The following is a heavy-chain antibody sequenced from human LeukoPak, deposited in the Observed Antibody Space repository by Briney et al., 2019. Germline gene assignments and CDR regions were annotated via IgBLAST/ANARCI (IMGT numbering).Heavy chain of an antibody. D-gene: IGHD3-10*01. CDR3: ARSSDYYGSGTYKWFDP. V-gene: IGHV3-21*01. J-gene: IGHJ5*02. CDR1: GFSFSSYS. CDR2: ISSSSSYI. Sequence: PGESLRLSCAASGFSFSSYSMNWVRQAPGKGLEWVSCISSSSSYIYYADSVKGRFTISRDNAKNSLYLQMTSLRAEDTAVYYCARSSDYYGSGTYKWFDPWGQGTLVTVSS.